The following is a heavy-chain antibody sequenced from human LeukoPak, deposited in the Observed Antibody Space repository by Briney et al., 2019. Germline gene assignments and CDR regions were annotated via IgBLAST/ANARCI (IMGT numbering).Heavy chain of an antibody. J-gene: IGHJ4*02. CDR1: GFTFGDYA. D-gene: IGHD5-12*01. CDR2: IRSKAYGGTT. V-gene: IGHV3-49*04. Sequence: GGSLRLSCTASGFTFGDYAMSWVRQAPGKGPEWVGFIRSKAYGGTTEYAASVKGRFTISRDDSKSIAYLQMNSLKTEDTAVYYCTRSGYSGYDRPRAGGQGTLVTVSS. CDR3: TRSGYSGYDRPRA.